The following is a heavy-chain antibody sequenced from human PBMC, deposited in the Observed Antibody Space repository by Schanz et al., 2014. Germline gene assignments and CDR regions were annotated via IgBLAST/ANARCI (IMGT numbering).Heavy chain of an antibody. J-gene: IGHJ3*01. V-gene: IGHV4-59*08. Sequence: QVQLQESGPGLVKPSETLSLTCTVAGYSVSHDHWSWIRQPPGKGLEYIGYIYYGGDANYNPSLESRVPLSLDTSKTQFSLKLSSVTAADTAVYYCARLHYVSARDFDFWGPGTMVTVSS. D-gene: IGHD3-16*01. CDR2: IYYGGDA. CDR1: GYSVSHDH. CDR3: ARLHYVSARDFDF.